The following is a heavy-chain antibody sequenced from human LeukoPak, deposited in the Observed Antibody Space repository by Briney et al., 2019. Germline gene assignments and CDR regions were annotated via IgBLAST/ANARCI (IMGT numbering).Heavy chain of an antibody. V-gene: IGHV3-7*05. CDR3: ARGECDY. CDR1: GFTFSNYW. Sequence: AGGSLRLSCAASGFTFSNYWMTWVRQAPGKGLEWVANIRQDGSEKYYVDSVKGRFTISRDNAKNSLYLQMNSLRAEDTAVYYCARGECDYWGQGTVVTVSS. J-gene: IGHJ4*02. CDR2: IRQDGSEK.